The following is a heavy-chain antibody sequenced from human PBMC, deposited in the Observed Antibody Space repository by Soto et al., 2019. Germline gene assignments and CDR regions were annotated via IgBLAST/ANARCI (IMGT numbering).Heavy chain of an antibody. Sequence: PSETLSLTCTVSGGSISSGGYYWSWIRQHPGKGLEWIGYIYYSGSTYYNPSLKSRVTISVDTSKNQFSLRSEDTAVYYCARGRIFGVVWGHYYYYGMDVWGQGTTVTVSS. CDR1: GGSISSGGYY. J-gene: IGHJ6*02. V-gene: IGHV4-31*03. CDR3: ARGRIFGVVWGHYYYYGMDV. CDR2: IYYSGST. D-gene: IGHD3-3*01.